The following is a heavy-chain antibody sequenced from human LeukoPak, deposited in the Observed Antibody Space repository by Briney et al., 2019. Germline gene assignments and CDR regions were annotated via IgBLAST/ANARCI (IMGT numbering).Heavy chain of an antibody. J-gene: IGHJ5*02. D-gene: IGHD3-10*01. V-gene: IGHV1-2*02. CDR3: ATNILVRDIINWFDP. Sequence: ASVKVSCKASGYNFADYYMHWVRQAPGQGLEWMGWIKPNSGGTRSAQKFQGRVTMTRDTSISTAYMELSSLRYDDTAVYYCATNILVRDIINWFDPWGQGTLVTVSS. CDR2: IKPNSGGT. CDR1: GYNFADYY.